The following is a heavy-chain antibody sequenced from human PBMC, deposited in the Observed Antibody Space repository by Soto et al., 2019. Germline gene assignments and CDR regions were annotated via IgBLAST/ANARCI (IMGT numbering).Heavy chain of an antibody. J-gene: IGHJ4*02. V-gene: IGHV3-30-3*01. CDR1: GFTFSSYT. D-gene: IGHD2-2*01. CDR2: ISYDANTK. CDR3: RSVPAALYFDY. Sequence: QVQLVESGGGVVQPGRSLRLSCAASGFTFSSYTMHWVRQAPGKGLEWVALISYDANTKYYADSVKGRFTISRDNSKNTLYLQMNSLRPDDTAVYYCRSVPAALYFDYWGQGTLVTVSS.